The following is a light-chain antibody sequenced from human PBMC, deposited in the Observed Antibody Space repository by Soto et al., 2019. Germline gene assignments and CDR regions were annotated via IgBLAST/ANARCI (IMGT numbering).Light chain of an antibody. V-gene: IGKV1-12*01. J-gene: IGKJ5*01. CDR2: GAY. CDR1: QGSSRW. Sequence: DIQMTQSPSFVPASVGDRVTITCRASQGSSRWLAWYQQRPGKAPELLIYGAYSLQGGPPSRFSGSGSGTDFTPSISSQQPEDFAPYYCQHDNSFPLTFGQGTRLEIK. CDR3: QHDNSFPLT.